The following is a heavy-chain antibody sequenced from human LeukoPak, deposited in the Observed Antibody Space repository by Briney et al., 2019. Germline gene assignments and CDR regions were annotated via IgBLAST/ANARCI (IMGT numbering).Heavy chain of an antibody. CDR1: GFTFSTDW. Sequence: GGSLRLSCAASGFTFSTDWMHWVRQAPGKGLVCVSRINTDGSITIYADSVKGRFTISRDNAKNTLHLQMNSLRAEDTAVYHCVRPCGYCRPGSCYCLESWGQGTLVTVSS. CDR3: VRPCGYCRPGSCYCLES. J-gene: IGHJ4*02. V-gene: IGHV3-74*01. D-gene: IGHD2-15*01. CDR2: INTDGSIT.